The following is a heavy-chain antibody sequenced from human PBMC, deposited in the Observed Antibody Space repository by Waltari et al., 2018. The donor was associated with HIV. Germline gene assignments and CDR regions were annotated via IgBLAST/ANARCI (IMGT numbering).Heavy chain of an antibody. CDR1: GYTFTSYG. CDR2: ISTYNGNT. Sequence: QVQLVQSGAEVKKPGASVKVSCKASGYTFTSYGISWVRQAPGQGLEWMGRISTYNGNTNYAQKLQGRVTMTTDTSTNTAYMDLRSLRSDDTAVYYCAREMYDTSGYYYFDYWGQGTLVTVSS. CDR3: AREMYDTSGYYYFDY. D-gene: IGHD3-22*01. J-gene: IGHJ4*02. V-gene: IGHV1-18*01.